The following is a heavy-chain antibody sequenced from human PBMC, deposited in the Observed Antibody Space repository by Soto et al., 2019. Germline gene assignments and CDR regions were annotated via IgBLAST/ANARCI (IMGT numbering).Heavy chain of an antibody. CDR3: ARDLSGVEAGGIPFDI. CDR2: INSDGSST. CDR1: GFTFSNYW. Sequence: GGSLRLSCAASGFTFSNYWMHWVRQAPGKGLVWVSRINSDGSSTSYADSVKGRLTISRDNAKNTLYLQMNSLRAEDTAVYYCARDLSGVEAGGIPFDIWGQGTMVTVSS. V-gene: IGHV3-74*01. D-gene: IGHD6-13*01. J-gene: IGHJ3*02.